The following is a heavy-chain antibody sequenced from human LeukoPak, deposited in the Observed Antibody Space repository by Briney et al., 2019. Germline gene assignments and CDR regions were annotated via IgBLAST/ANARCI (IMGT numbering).Heavy chain of an antibody. CDR2: IYYSGST. J-gene: IGHJ3*01. V-gene: IGHV4-39*01. CDR3: AKAGVRYFDSSGLYAFDF. CDR1: GGSISSGGYY. Sequence: SQTLSLTCTVSGGSISSGGYYWAWIRQPPGKGLEWIGTIYYSGSTYHNPSLKSRVTLSVDTSRNQFSLRLSSVDAADTAVYYCAKAGVRYFDSSGLYAFDFWGQGTTVTVSS. D-gene: IGHD3-22*01.